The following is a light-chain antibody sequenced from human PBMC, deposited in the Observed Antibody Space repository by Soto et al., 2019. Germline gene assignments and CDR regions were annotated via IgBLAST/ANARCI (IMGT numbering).Light chain of an antibody. CDR1: HSVRSW. Sequence: DIQLTQSPSILSASVGDRVTITCLASHSVRSWWAWYQQKPGKAPNLLIYYASNLASGVPSRFSGSGSGTEYTLSISSLQPEDFATYFCQQYNSHSLYSFGQGTKLEIK. V-gene: IGKV1-5*01. CDR2: YAS. CDR3: QQYNSHSLYS. J-gene: IGKJ2*01.